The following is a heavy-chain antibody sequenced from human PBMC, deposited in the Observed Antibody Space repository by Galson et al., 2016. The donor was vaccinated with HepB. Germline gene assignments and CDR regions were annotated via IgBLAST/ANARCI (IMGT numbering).Heavy chain of an antibody. D-gene: IGHD2-15*01. CDR2: IYSGDNT. CDR1: GISVGINY. J-gene: IGHJ4*02. CDR3: AKDKGRGDCSGGNCYNLYLDY. Sequence: SLRLSCAVSGISVGINYMTWVRQVPGKGLEWVSVIYSGDNTYYADSVKGRFTISRDISKNTLNLQMNSLRGDDTAVYYCAKDKGRGDCSGGNCYNLYLDYWGQGTLVTVSS. V-gene: IGHV3-66*01.